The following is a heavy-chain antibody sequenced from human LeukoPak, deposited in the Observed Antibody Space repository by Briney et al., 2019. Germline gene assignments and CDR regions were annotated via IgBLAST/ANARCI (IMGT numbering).Heavy chain of an antibody. D-gene: IGHD3-22*01. Sequence: HPGGSLRLSCAASGFTFSTYWMHWVRQAPGKGRVWVSRIKSDGSTNYADSVKGRFTISRDNANNTLSLQMNSLRPEDTGVYYCARAPSETGGYYPEYFRHWGQGTLVTVSS. V-gene: IGHV3-74*01. J-gene: IGHJ1*01. CDR2: IKSDGST. CDR1: GFTFSTYW. CDR3: ARAPSETGGYYPEYFRH.